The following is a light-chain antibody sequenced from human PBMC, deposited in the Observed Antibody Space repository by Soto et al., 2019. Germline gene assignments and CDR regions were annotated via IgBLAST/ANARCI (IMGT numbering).Light chain of an antibody. V-gene: IGLV2-8*01. CDR3: SSYAGSIYV. J-gene: IGLJ1*01. CDR2: EVT. Sequence: QSALTQPPSASGSPGQSVTISCTGTSSDVGGYNFVSWYQHHPGKAPKLMIYEVTKRPSGVPDRFSGSKSGNTASLTVSGLQTEDEADYYCSSYAGSIYVFGTGTKVTV. CDR1: SSDVGGYNF.